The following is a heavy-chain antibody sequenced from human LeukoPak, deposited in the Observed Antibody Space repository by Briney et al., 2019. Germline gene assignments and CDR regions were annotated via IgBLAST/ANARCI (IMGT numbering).Heavy chain of an antibody. V-gene: IGHV1-2*02. Sequence: ASVKVSCKASGYTFTGYYMHWVRQAPGQGLEWMGWINPNSGGTNYAQKFQGRVNMTRDTSTSTVYMELSSLRSEDTAVYYCARDRGGGHDDDYWGQGTLVTVSS. CDR3: ARDRGGGHDDDY. CDR1: GYTFTGYY. J-gene: IGHJ4*02. D-gene: IGHD3-16*01. CDR2: INPNSGGT.